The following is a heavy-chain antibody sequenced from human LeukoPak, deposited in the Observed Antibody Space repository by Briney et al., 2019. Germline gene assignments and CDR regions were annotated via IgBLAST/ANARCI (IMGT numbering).Heavy chain of an antibody. CDR3: ATFDTVADWYFDL. CDR2: ISYDGSNK. CDR1: GFTFSSCG. J-gene: IGHJ2*01. Sequence: PGRSLRLSCAASGFTFSSCGMHWVRQAPGKGLEWVAVISYDGSNKYYADSVKGRFTISRDNSKNTLYLQMNSLRAEDTAVYYCATFDTVADWYFDLWGRGTLVTVSS. V-gene: IGHV3-30*03. D-gene: IGHD6-19*01.